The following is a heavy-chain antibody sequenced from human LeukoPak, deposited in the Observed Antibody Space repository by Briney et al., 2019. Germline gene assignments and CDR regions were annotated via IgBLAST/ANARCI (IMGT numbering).Heavy chain of an antibody. CDR1: GFTFSSYW. CDR2: IRTKSEGTI. D-gene: IGHD6-19*01. V-gene: IGHV3-15*01. Sequence: GGSLRLSCAASGFTFSSYWMSWVRQAPGKGPEWVGRIRTKSEGTIEYAAPVKGRFTISRDDSKDTLYLQMNSLESEDTAVYYCTIDSNSGWTGYWGQGTLVTVSS. CDR3: TIDSNSGWTGY. J-gene: IGHJ4*02.